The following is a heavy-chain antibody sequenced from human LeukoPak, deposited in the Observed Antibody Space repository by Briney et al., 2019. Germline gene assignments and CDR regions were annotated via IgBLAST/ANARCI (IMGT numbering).Heavy chain of an antibody. D-gene: IGHD2-2*02. CDR2: IWYDGSNK. V-gene: IGHV3-33*01. J-gene: IGHJ6*04. CDR3: ARDELGYCSSTSCYRNYYYGMDV. CDR1: GFTFSSYG. Sequence: PGRSLRLSCAASGFTFSSYGMHWVRQAPGKGLEWVVVIWYDGSNKYYADSVKGRFTISRDNSKNTLYLQMNSLRAEDTAVYYCARDELGYCSSTSCYRNYYYGMDVWGKGTTVTVSS.